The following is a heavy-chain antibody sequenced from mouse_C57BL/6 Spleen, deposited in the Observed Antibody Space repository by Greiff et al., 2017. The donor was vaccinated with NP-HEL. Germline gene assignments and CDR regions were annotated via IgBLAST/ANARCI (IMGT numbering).Heavy chain of an antibody. CDR2: IYPGDGDT. J-gene: IGHJ2*01. Sequence: QVQLQQSGPELVKPGASVKISCKASGYAFSSSWMNWVKQRPGKGLEWIGRIYPGDGDTNYNGKFKGKATLTADKSSSTAYMQLSSLTSEDSAVYFCTVVAEDFDYWGQGTTLTVSS. CDR3: TVVAEDFDY. CDR1: GYAFSSSW. V-gene: IGHV1-82*01. D-gene: IGHD1-1*01.